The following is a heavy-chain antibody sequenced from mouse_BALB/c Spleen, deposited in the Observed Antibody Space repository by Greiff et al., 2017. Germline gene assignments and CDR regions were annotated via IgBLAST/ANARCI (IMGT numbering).Heavy chain of an antibody. J-gene: IGHJ2*01. CDR2: ISSGGSYT. CDR3: ARRGTTAPYYFDY. CDR1: GFTFSSYA. V-gene: IGHV5-9-3*01. D-gene: IGHD1-2*01. Sequence: EVNVVESGGGLVKPGGSLKLSCAASGFTFSSYAMSWVRQTPEKRLEWVATISSGGSYTYYPDSVKGRFTISRDNAKNTLYLQMSSLRSEDTAMYYCARRGTTAPYYFDYWGQGTTLTVSS.